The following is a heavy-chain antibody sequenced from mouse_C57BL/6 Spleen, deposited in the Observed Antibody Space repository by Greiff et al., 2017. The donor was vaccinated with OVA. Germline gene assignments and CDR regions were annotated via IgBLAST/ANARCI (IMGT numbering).Heavy chain of an antibody. J-gene: IGHJ1*03. Sequence: VQLQQSGPELVKPGDSVKISCKASGYSFTGYFMNWVMQSHGKSLEWIGRINPYNGDTFYNQKFKGKATLTVDKSSSTAHMELRSLTSEDSAVCYCARSEVYYDYGYFGVWGTGATVTVS. CDR1: GYSFTGYF. CDR3: ARSEVYYDYGYFGV. D-gene: IGHD2-4*01. CDR2: INPYNGDT. V-gene: IGHV1-20*01.